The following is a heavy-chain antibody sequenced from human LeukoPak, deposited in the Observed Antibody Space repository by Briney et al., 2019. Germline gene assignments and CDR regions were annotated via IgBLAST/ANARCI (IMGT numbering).Heavy chain of an antibody. V-gene: IGHV4-4*02. D-gene: IGHD2-15*01. CDR2: IYHSGST. Sequence: PSETLSLTCAVSGGSISSSNWWSWVRQPPGKGLEWIGEIYHSGSTNYNPSLKSRVTISVDKSKNQFSLKLSSVTAADTAVYYCAGPSYCSGGSCYPGAYGMGVWGKGTTVTVSS. J-gene: IGHJ6*04. CDR1: GGSISSSNW. CDR3: AGPSYCSGGSCYPGAYGMGV.